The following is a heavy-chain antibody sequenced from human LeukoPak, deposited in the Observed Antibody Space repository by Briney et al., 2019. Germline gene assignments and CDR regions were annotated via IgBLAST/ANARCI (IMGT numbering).Heavy chain of an antibody. CDR3: ARAFSLLIAGAFDA. D-gene: IGHD6-19*01. V-gene: IGHV1-8*01. CDR1: GYTFTSYD. Sequence: ASVKVSCKASGYTFTSYDINWVRQATGQGLEWMGWMNPNSGNTGYAQKFQGRVTMTRNTSISTAYMELSSLRSEDTAVYYCARAFSLLIAGAFDAWGQGTLVTVSS. CDR2: MNPNSGNT. J-gene: IGHJ5*02.